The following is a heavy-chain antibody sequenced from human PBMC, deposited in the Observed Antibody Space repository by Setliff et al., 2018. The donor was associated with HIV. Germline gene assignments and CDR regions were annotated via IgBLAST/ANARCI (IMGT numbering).Heavy chain of an antibody. Sequence: PGGSLRLSCAAFGFTFSSYGMHWVRQAPGKGLEWVANIKEDGSEKYYVDSVKGRFTISRDDSKNTLYLQMNSLKTEDTAVYYCITDHDYGDYFDSWGQGTLVTVSS. V-gene: IGHV3-7*03. D-gene: IGHD4-17*01. J-gene: IGHJ4*02. CDR1: GFTFSSYG. CDR3: ITDHDYGDYFDS. CDR2: IKEDGSEK.